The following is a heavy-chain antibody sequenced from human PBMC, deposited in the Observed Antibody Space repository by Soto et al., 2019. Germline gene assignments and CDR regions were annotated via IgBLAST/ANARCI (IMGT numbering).Heavy chain of an antibody. CDR1: GYTLTELS. CDR2: FDPEDGET. D-gene: IGHD2-15*01. V-gene: IGHV1-24*01. J-gene: IGHJ4*02. Sequence: ASVKGSWKVSGYTLTELSIHWVRQAPGKGLECMGGFDPEDGETIYAQKFQGRVTMTEDTSTDTAYMELSSLRSEDTAVYYCATYSLHFDYWGQGTLVTVSS. CDR3: ATYSLHFDY.